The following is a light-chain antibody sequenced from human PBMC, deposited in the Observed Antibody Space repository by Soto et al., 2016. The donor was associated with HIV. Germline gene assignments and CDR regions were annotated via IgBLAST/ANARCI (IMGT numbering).Light chain of an antibody. Sequence: AIRMTQSPSSLSASTGDRVTITCRASQGISSYLAWYQQKPGKAPKLLIYAASTLQSGVPSRFSGSGSGTDFTLTISSLQPDDFATYYCQQYQTEEGTFGQGTTVEIK. V-gene: IGKV1-8*01. CDR3: QQYQTEEGT. CDR1: QGISSY. CDR2: AAS. J-gene: IGKJ1*01.